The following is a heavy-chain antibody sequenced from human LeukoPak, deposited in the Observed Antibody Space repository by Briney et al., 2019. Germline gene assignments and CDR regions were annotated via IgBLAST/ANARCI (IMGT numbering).Heavy chain of an antibody. Sequence: PSETLSLTCTVSGGSVSSGSYYWSWIRQPPGTGLEWVGYIYYSGSTNYNPSLKSRATISVDTSKNQFSLKLSSVTAADTAVYYCARGWCSGGSCYPCYYYGMDVWGKGTTVTVSS. V-gene: IGHV4-61*01. CDR3: ARGWCSGGSCYPCYYYGMDV. CDR1: GGSVSSGSYY. J-gene: IGHJ6*04. CDR2: IYYSGST. D-gene: IGHD2-15*01.